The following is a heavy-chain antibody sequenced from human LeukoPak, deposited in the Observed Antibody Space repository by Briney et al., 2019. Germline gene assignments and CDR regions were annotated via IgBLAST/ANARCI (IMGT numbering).Heavy chain of an antibody. V-gene: IGHV1-69*05. J-gene: IGHJ6*03. CDR2: IITIFGTA. Sequence: GASVKVSCKASGGTFSSYAISWVRQAPGQGLEWMGRIITIFGTANYAQKFQGRVTITTDESTSTAYMELSSLRSEDTAVYYCASGPMVRGVVRYYYDMDVWGKGTTVTVSS. CDR3: ASGPMVRGVVRYYYDMDV. CDR1: GGTFSSYA. D-gene: IGHD3-10*01.